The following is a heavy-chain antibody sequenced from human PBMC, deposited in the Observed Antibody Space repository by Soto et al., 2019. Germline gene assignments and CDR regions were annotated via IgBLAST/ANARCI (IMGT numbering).Heavy chain of an antibody. Sequence: GGSLRLSCAASGFTFSSYAMNWVLQAAGRGLEWVSAISGDRRSTYYADSVKGRFTISRDNSKNTLNLQMNSLRAEDTAVYYCAKAIYGGSSGYYDFWGQGT. CDR2: ISGDRRST. J-gene: IGHJ4*02. CDR3: AKAIYGGSSGYYDF. CDR1: GFTFSSYA. V-gene: IGHV3-23*01. D-gene: IGHD3-22*01.